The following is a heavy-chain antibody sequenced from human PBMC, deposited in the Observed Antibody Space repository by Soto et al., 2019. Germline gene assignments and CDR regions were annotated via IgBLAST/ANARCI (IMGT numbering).Heavy chain of an antibody. CDR2: ISYDGSNK. J-gene: IGHJ4*02. CDR3: ARDLSTAMATGYFDY. D-gene: IGHD5-18*01. CDR1: GFTFSSYA. V-gene: IGHV3-30-3*01. Sequence: GGSLRLSCAASGFTFSSYAMHWVRQAPGKGLEWVAVISYDGSNKYYADSVKGRFTISRDNSKNTLYLQMNSLRAEDTAVYYCARDLSTAMATGYFDYWGQGTLVTVSS.